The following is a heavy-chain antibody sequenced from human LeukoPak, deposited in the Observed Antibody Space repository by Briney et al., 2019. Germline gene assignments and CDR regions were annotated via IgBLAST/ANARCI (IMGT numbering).Heavy chain of an antibody. D-gene: IGHD5-18*01. CDR1: GDSISSSGYY. V-gene: IGHV4-39*07. CDR2: IYYSGTT. CDR3: AKETGYTYGYTRDY. Sequence: SETLSLTCTVSGDSISSSGYYWGWIRQSPGKGLEWIGSIYYSGTTYYNPSLKSRVTISVDTSKNQFSLKLTSVTAADTAVYYCAKETGYTYGYTRDYWGQGTLVTVSS. J-gene: IGHJ4*02.